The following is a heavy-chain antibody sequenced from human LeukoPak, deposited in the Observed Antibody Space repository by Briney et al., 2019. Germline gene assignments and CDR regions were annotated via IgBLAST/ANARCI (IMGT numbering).Heavy chain of an antibody. Sequence: PGGSLRLSCAASGFTFSDYYMSWVRQAPGKGLEWVSYISSSGSTVYYADSVKGRFTISRGNAKNSLYLQMNSLRAEDTAVYYCARDWRGYYFDYWGQGTLVTVSS. J-gene: IGHJ4*02. D-gene: IGHD3-3*01. CDR2: ISSSGSTV. CDR1: GFTFSDYY. CDR3: ARDWRGYYFDY. V-gene: IGHV3-11*01.